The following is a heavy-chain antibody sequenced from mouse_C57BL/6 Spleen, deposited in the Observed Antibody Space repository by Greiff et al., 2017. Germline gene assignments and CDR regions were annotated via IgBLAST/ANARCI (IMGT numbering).Heavy chain of an antibody. Sequence: EVQGVESGEGLVKPGGSLKLSCAASGFTFSSYAMSWVRQTPEKRLEWVAYISSGGDYIYYADTVKGRFTISRDNARNTLYLQMSSLKSEDTAMXYCKRGNWDSYWYFDVWGTGTTVTVSS. CDR2: ISSGGDYI. V-gene: IGHV5-9-1*02. D-gene: IGHD4-1*01. CDR1: GFTFSSYA. J-gene: IGHJ1*03. CDR3: KRGNWDSYWYFDV.